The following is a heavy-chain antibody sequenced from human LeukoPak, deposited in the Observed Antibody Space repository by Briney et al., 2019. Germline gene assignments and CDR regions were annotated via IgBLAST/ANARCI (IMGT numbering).Heavy chain of an antibody. V-gene: IGHV3-9*01. D-gene: IGHD4-17*01. CDR1: GFTFDDYA. CDR2: ISWNSGSI. Sequence: PGGSLRLSCAASGFTFDDYAMHWVRQAPGKGLEWVSGISWNSGSIGYADSVKGRFTISRDNAKNSLYLQMNSLRADDTALYYCAKGTTVTSAFGFWGQGTMVTVSS. CDR3: AKGTTVTSAFGF. J-gene: IGHJ3*01.